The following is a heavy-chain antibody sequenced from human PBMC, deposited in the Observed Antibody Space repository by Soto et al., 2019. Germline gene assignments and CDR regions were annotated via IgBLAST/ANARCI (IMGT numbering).Heavy chain of an antibody. CDR3: ARCGKYGGFYYFDY. V-gene: IGHV1-8*01. CDR1: GYTFSNDA. Sequence: ASVKVSCKASGYTFSNDAINWVRQAPGQGLEWMGWMTPNSGDTDHAQKFQGRLTLTRDTSISTAYMELSSLRSEDTAVYYCARCGKYGGFYYFDYWGQGALVTVSS. CDR2: MTPNSGDT. D-gene: IGHD2-21*02. J-gene: IGHJ4*02.